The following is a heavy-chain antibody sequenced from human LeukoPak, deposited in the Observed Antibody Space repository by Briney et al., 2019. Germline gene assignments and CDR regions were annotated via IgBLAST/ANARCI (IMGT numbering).Heavy chain of an antibody. V-gene: IGHV4-39*07. CDR3: ARAYSSGWYGGAEFDP. D-gene: IGHD6-19*01. CDR2: IYYSGST. J-gene: IGHJ5*02. CDR1: GGSISSSSYY. Sequence: PSETLSLTCTVSGGSISSSSYYWGWIRQPPGKGLEWIGSIYYSGSTYYNPSLKSRVTISVDTSKNQFSLKLSSVTAADTAVYYCARAYSSGWYGGAEFDPWGQGTLVTVSS.